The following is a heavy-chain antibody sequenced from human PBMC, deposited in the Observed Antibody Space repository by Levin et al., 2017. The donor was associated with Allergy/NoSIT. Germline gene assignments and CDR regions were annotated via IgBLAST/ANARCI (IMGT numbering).Heavy chain of an antibody. D-gene: IGHD6-19*01. Sequence: LSLTSAASGFTFSSYGMHWVRQAPGKGLEWVAVISYDGSNKYYADSVKGRFTISRDNSKNTLYLQMNSLRAEDTAVYYCVVTEEERRQWLVNYYDYGMDVWGQGTTVTVSS. CDR2: ISYDGSNK. CDR1: GFTFSSYG. V-gene: IGHV3-30*03. J-gene: IGHJ6*02. CDR3: VVTEEERRQWLVNYYDYGMDV.